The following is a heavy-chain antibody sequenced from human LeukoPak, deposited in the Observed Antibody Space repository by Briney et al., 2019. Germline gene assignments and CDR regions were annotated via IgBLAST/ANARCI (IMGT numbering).Heavy chain of an antibody. CDR3: ARGSSIAARYAFDI. CDR2: TSFDGSYK. D-gene: IGHD6-6*01. Sequence: PGRSLRLSCAASGFTFSRYAMHWVRQAPGKGLEWVAVTSFDGSYKDYADSVKGRFSISRDNSKNTLYLQMNSLIPEDTAVYYCARGSSIAARYAFDIWGQGTMVTVSS. J-gene: IGHJ3*02. V-gene: IGHV3-30*04. CDR1: GFTFSRYA.